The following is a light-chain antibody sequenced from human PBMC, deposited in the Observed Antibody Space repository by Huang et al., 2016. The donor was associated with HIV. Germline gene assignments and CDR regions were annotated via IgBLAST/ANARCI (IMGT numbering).Light chain of an antibody. CDR3: QQSYSSPHT. J-gene: IGKJ2*01. CDR1: QSISTY. Sequence: DIQMTQSPSSLSASVGDRVTITCRASQSISTYLNWYQHQPGKAPKLLIFAASSLQSGVPSRFRCSGSETDFTLTITSLQREDFATYYCQQSYSSPHTFGQGTKVEIK. V-gene: IGKV1-39*01. CDR2: AAS.